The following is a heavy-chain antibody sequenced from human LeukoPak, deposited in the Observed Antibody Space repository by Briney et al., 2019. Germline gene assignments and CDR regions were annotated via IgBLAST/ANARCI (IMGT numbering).Heavy chain of an antibody. V-gene: IGHV1-46*01. CDR1: GYIFTSYN. J-gene: IGHJ5*02. Sequence: GASVKVSCKASGYIFTSYNIYWVRQAPGQGLEWMGIINPSGGSTNYAQKFQGRVTMTRNTSISTAYMELSSLRSEDTAVYYCARGPHRRMYDRDNWFDPWGQGTLVTVSS. CDR3: ARGPHRRMYDRDNWFDP. D-gene: IGHD3-3*01. CDR2: INPSGGST.